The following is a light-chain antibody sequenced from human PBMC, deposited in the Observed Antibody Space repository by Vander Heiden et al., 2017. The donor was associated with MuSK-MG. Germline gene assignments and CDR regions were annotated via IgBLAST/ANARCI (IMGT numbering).Light chain of an antibody. CDR2: AAS. Sequence: DIMMTQSPSSLSVSVGDRVTITCRASETITISLNWYQQKPGKAPKLLISAASHLQSGVPSRFSGSGSGTDFTLTISRLHPDDYASYYCQQCVNLPITFGGGTKVEIK. V-gene: IGKV1-39*01. J-gene: IGKJ4*01. CDR1: ETITIS. CDR3: QQCVNLPIT.